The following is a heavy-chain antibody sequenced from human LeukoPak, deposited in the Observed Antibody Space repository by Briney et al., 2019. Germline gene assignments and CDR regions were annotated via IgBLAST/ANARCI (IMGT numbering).Heavy chain of an antibody. CDR3: ARDSDWSCSGSTCYSFFDY. CDR1: GFTFTNYN. J-gene: IGHJ4*02. CDR2: ISSTSRSYI. Sequence: GGSLRLSCAASGFTFTNYNMNWVRQAPGKGLEWVSSISSTSRSYIYYADSVKGRFTISRDNAKNSLYLQMNSLRAEDTAVYYCARDSDWSCSGSTCYSFFDYWGQGTLVTVSP. D-gene: IGHD2-15*01. V-gene: IGHV3-21*01.